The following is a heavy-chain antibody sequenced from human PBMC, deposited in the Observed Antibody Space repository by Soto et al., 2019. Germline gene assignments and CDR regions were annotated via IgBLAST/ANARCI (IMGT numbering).Heavy chain of an antibody. J-gene: IGHJ4*02. D-gene: IGHD3-22*01. CDR2: IDPSDSYT. CDR1: GYSFTSYW. CDR3: ARQNYYDSSGQNYYYFDY. Sequence: HGESLKISCKGSGYSFTSYWISWVRQMPGKGLEWMGRIDPSDSYTNYSPSFQGHVTISADKSISTAYLQWSSLKASDTAMYYCARQNYYDSSGQNYYYFDYWGQGTLVTVSS. V-gene: IGHV5-10-1*01.